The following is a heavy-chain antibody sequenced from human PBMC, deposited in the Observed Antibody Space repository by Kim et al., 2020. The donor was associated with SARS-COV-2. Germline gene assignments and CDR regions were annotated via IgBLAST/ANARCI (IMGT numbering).Heavy chain of an antibody. CDR1: GFTFISYA. Sequence: GGSLRLSCAASGFTFISYAMSWVRQAPGKGLEWVSAISGSGGSTYYADSVKGRFTISRDNSKNTLYLQMNSLRAEDTAVYYCAKRGGSYREYFQHWGQGTLVTVSS. V-gene: IGHV3-23*01. CDR3: AKRGGSYREYFQH. J-gene: IGHJ1*01. D-gene: IGHD1-26*01. CDR2: ISGSGGST.